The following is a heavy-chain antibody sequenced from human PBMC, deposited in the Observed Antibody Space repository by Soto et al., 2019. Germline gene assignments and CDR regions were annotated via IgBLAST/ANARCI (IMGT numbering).Heavy chain of an antibody. CDR3: AWSISAPAPGVKED. D-gene: IGHD2-2*01. CDR1: GGTFSSYT. V-gene: IGHV1-69*02. J-gene: IGHJ4*02. Sequence: QVHLVQSGAELRKPGSSVKVSCKAAGGTFSSYTITWVRQAPGQGFEWMGRIIPVSGIEHYAQRLQGRVTMTVVKSTSTAYMELSTLNPEDTALYYCAWSISAPAPGVKEDWGPGTLVTVS. CDR2: IIPVSGIE.